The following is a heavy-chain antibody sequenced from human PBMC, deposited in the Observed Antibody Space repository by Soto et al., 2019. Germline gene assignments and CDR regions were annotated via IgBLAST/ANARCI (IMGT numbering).Heavy chain of an antibody. D-gene: IGHD3-22*01. CDR2: ISFYIVNT. CDR1: GYTFTSYG. Sequence: ASVKVSCKASGYTFTSYGISWVRQAPGQGLVWLVWISFYIVNTNYVQKFQGRFTMPTDTSTSTVYMELRILRSDDTAVFYCARDPLEMDSSGYNDAFDIWGQGTMVTVSS. J-gene: IGHJ3*02. V-gene: IGHV1-18*01. CDR3: ARDPLEMDSSGYNDAFDI.